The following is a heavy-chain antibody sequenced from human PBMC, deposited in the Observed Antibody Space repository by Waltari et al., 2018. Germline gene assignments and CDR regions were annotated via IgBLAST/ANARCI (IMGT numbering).Heavy chain of an antibody. CDR1: GFSFNDYY. Sequence: EVQLVESGGGLVQPGGSLRLSCAASGFSFNDYYMDWVRQGQGKGLEWICRTRNKANSYLTEYAASVKGRFTISRDESKTSLYLQMNNLKTEDTAVYYCARGPYNNLPFLEFWGQGTLVTVSS. V-gene: IGHV3-72*01. CDR2: TRNKANSYLT. J-gene: IGHJ4*02. D-gene: IGHD4-4*01. CDR3: ARGPYNNLPFLEF.